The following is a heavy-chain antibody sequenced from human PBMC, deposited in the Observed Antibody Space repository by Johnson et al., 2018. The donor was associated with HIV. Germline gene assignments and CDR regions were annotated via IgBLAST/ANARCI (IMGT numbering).Heavy chain of an antibody. CDR1: GFTFSDSY. J-gene: IGHJ3*02. CDR3: ATSTASDALDI. Sequence: QVQLVESGGGWVKPGGSLSLSCAASGFTFSDSYMNWIRQAPGKGLEWVSYISGSDGAIWYADSVKGRFTVSRDNAKNSFYLQMNSLRAEETAVYYCATSTASDALDIWGQGTMVTVSS. V-gene: IGHV3-11*04. CDR2: ISGSDGAI. D-gene: IGHD1-1*01.